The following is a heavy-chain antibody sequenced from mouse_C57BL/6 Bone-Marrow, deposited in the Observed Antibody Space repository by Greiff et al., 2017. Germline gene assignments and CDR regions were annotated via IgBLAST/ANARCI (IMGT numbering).Heavy chain of an antibody. Sequence: QVQLKESGPGLVAPSQSLSITCTVSGFSLTSYGVDWVRQSPGKGLEWLGVIWGVGSTNYNSALKSRLSTSKDNSKSQVFLKLSSVQTDDTAMYYWASVRVGAYGNCPAWFAYWGQGTLVTVYA. CDR3: ASVRVGAYGNCPAWFAY. V-gene: IGHV2-6*01. J-gene: IGHJ3*01. D-gene: IGHD2-1*01. CDR2: IWGVGST. CDR1: GFSLTSYG.